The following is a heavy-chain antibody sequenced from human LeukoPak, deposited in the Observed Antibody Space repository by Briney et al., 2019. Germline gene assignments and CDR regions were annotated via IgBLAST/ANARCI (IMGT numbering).Heavy chain of an antibody. V-gene: IGHV3-30-3*01. CDR3: ATEYDY. CDR1: GFTFSSYA. J-gene: IGHJ4*02. CDR2: ISYDGSNK. Sequence: GGSLRLSCAASGFTFSSYAMHWVRQAPGKGLEWVAVISYDGSNKYYADSVKGRFTISRDNSKNTLYLQMSSLRAEDTAVYYCATEYDYWGQGTLVTVSS.